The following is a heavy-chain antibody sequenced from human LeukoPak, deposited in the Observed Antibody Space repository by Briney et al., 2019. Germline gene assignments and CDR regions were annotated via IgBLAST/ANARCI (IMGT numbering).Heavy chain of an antibody. CDR2: IKYSGTT. Sequence: SETLSLTCSVSGGSITSGNYYWGWIRHPPGKGLEWIGSIKYSGTTYQNPSLKSRVTISVDTSKTQFSLKLSSVPAADTGVYYCARHADSGFGELAFDYWGQGTLVTVSS. CDR1: GGSITSGNYY. CDR3: ARHADSGFGELAFDY. V-gene: IGHV4-39*01. J-gene: IGHJ4*02. D-gene: IGHD3-10*01.